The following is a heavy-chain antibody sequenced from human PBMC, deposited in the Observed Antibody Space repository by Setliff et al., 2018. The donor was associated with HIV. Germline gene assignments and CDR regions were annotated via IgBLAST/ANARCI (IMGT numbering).Heavy chain of an antibody. CDR2: IDWADDK. CDR3: VRMISYSPDYFDH. D-gene: IGHD1-26*01. CDR1: GFSLSTSGMC. Sequence: SGPTLVNPTQTLTLTCTFSGFSLSTSGMCVSWIRQPPGKALEWLARIDWADDKYYSTSLKTRLTISKDTSKNQVVLKMTNMDPVDTATYYCVRMISYSPDYFDHWGQGTLVTVSS. V-gene: IGHV2-70*11. J-gene: IGHJ4*02.